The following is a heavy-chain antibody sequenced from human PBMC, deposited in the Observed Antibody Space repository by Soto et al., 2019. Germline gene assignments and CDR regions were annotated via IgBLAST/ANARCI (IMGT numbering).Heavy chain of an antibody. CDR2: IYHSGST. V-gene: IGHV4-30-2*01. CDR1: GDSISSGGYS. CDR3: ARFYGDYTNWFDP. Sequence: QLQLQESGSGLVKPSQTLSLTCAVSGDSISSGGYSWSWIRQPPGKGLEWIGYIYHSGSTYYNPSLKSRGTISVDRSKNQFSLKLNSVTAADTAVYYCARFYGDYTNWFDPWGQGTLVTVSS. D-gene: IGHD4-17*01. J-gene: IGHJ5*02.